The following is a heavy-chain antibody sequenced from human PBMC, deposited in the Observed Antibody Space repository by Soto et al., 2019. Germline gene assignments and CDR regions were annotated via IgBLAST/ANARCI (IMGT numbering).Heavy chain of an antibody. J-gene: IGHJ4*02. Sequence: GESLKISCKGSVYSFTSYWISWVRQMPGKGLEWMGRIDPSDSYTNYSPSFQGHVTISADKSISTAYLQWSSLKASDTAMYYCARLLDGYYYDSSGYYDFDYWGQGTLVTVSS. CDR2: IDPSDSYT. D-gene: IGHD3-22*01. V-gene: IGHV5-10-1*01. CDR1: VYSFTSYW. CDR3: ARLLDGYYYDSSGYYDFDY.